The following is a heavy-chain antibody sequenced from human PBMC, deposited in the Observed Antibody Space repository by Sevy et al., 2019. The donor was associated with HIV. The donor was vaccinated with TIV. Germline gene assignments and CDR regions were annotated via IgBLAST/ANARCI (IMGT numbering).Heavy chain of an antibody. J-gene: IGHJ4*02. D-gene: IGHD2-8*01. V-gene: IGHV3-7*01. CDR2: IKQEESEK. Sequence: GGSLRLSCAVSGFTFGSYWMTWVRQAPGKGLEWVANIKQEESEKYYEDFVKGRITISRDNARNSLYLQMNNLTTEDTAVYYCARDVFHGYFDYWGQGTLVTVSS. CDR1: GFTFGSYW. CDR3: ARDVFHGYFDY.